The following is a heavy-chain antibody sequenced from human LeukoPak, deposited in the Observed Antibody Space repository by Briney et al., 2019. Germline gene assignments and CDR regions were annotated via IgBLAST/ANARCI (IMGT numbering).Heavy chain of an antibody. CDR1: GFTFSSYS. CDR2: ISSSSSYI. D-gene: IGHD3-22*01. J-gene: IGHJ4*02. CDR3: ARAADYYDSSGYSYYFDY. V-gene: IGHV3-21*01. Sequence: GGSLRLSCAASGFTFSSYSMNWVRQAPGKGLEWVSPISSSSSYIYYADSVKGRFTISRDDAKNSLYLQMNSLRAEDTAVYYCARAADYYDSSGYSYYFDYWGQGTLVTVSS.